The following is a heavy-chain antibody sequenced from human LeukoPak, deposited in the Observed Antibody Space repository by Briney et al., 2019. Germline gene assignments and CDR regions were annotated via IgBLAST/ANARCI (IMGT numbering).Heavy chain of an antibody. CDR1: GFTFSSYA. J-gene: IGHJ4*02. Sequence: PGGSLRLSCAASGFTFSSYAMSWVRQAPGKGLEWVSSISSSSSYIYYADSVKGRFTISRDNAKNSLYLQMNSLRAEDTAVYYCARGITGTTFDYWGQGTLVTVSS. CDR2: ISSSSSYI. CDR3: ARGITGTTFDY. D-gene: IGHD1-7*01. V-gene: IGHV3-21*01.